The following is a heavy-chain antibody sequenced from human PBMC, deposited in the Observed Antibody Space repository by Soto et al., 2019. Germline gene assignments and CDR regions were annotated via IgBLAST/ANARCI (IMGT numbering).Heavy chain of an antibody. J-gene: IGHJ4*02. CDR2: IIPIFGTA. CDR3: ARVPDTAMVQGSYYFDY. Sequence: GASVKVSCKASGGTFSSYAISWVRPAPGQGLEWMGGIIPIFGTANYAQKFQGRVTITADESTSTAYMELSSLRSEDTAVYYCARVPDTAMVQGSYYFDYWGQGTLVTVSS. V-gene: IGHV1-69*13. CDR1: GGTFSSYA. D-gene: IGHD5-18*01.